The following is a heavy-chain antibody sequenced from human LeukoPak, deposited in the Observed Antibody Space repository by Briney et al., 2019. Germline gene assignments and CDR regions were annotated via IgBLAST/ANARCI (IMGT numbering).Heavy chain of an antibody. CDR3: VKGPRPDITVAHTVES. Sequence: GGSRRLSCAASGFIFSNYAMSWVRQLPGGVRGWVSTIISRGTSTYVADSGKGRFTISRDTSKNSLYLQMNTVRAEDTAVYYCVKGPRPDITVAHTVESWGQGTLVTVSS. J-gene: IGHJ4*02. CDR1: GFIFSNYA. V-gene: IGHV3-23*01. CDR2: IISRGTST. D-gene: IGHD6-19*01.